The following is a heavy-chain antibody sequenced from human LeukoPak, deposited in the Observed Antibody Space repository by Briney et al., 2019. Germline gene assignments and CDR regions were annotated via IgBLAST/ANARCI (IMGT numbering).Heavy chain of an antibody. Sequence: ASVKVSCKASGYTFTDYTINWVRQAPGQGPEWMGWINTNTGNPTYAQGFTGRFVFSLDTPVTTAYLLISSLKAEDTAVYYCARGGPFDSWGQGTLVTVSS. CDR1: GYTFTDYT. CDR2: INTNTGNP. J-gene: IGHJ4*02. CDR3: ARGGPFDS. V-gene: IGHV7-4-1*02.